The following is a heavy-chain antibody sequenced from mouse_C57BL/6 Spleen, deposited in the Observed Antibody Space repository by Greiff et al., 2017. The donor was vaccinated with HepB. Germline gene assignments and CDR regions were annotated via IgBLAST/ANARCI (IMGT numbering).Heavy chain of an antibody. V-gene: IGHV14-3*01. J-gene: IGHJ2*01. CDR3: ARSRDYYGSSHYIDY. CDR2: IDPANGNT. Sequence: VQLKESVAELVRPGASVKLSCTASGFNIKNTYMHWVKQRPEQGLEWIGRIDPANGNTKYAPKFQGKATITADTSSNTAYLQLSSLTAEDTAIYYGARSRDYYGSSHYIDYWCQGTTLTVSS. CDR1: GFNIKNTY. D-gene: IGHD1-1*01.